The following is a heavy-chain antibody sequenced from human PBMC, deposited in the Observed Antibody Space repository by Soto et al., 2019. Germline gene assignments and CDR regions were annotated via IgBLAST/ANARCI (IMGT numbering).Heavy chain of an antibody. CDR2: ISGSGGST. J-gene: IGHJ4*02. D-gene: IGHD3-3*01. Sequence: EVQLLESGGGLVQPGGSLRLSCAASGFTFSTYSMNWVRQAPGEGLEWVSAISGSGGSTDYADSVMGRFTISRGNSKNALYLPMSGLRAEDTAVYYCARSAYDFWSGYSYAVDYWGQGTLVTVSS. CDR1: GFTFSTYS. V-gene: IGHV3-23*01. CDR3: ARSAYDFWSGYSYAVDY.